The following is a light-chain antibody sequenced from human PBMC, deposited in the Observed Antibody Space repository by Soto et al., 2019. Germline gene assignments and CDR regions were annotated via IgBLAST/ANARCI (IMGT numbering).Light chain of an antibody. CDR3: ETWDTNARV. V-gene: IGLV4-60*03. J-gene: IGLJ3*02. CDR1: SGHSSYI. CDR2: VEGSGVY. Sequence: QSVLTQSSSASASLGSSVKLTCTLSSGHSSYIIAWHQQQPGKAPRYLMKVEGSGVYQKGSGVPDRFSGSSSGADRYLTISSLQSEDEADYYCETWDTNARVFGGGTKLTVL.